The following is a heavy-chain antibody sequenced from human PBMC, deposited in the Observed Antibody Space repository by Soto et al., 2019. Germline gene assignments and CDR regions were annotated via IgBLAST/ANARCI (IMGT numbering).Heavy chain of an antibody. CDR3: ARVVYCSSTHSWPIGYFEY. V-gene: IGHV4-59*01. CDR2: MFSSGST. Sequence: QVQLQESGPGLVKPSETLSLTCTVSGDSISSFYWTWFRQPPGKGLEWDGYMFSSGSTNYNPTLNARFTISVDTSENQFSLKLPSVTAADTAVYYCARVVYCSSTHSWPIGYFEYWGQGTLVTVSS. D-gene: IGHD2-2*01. CDR1: GDSISSFY. J-gene: IGHJ4*02.